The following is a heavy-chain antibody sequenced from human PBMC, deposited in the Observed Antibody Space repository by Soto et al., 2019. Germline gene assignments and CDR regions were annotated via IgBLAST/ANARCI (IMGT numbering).Heavy chain of an antibody. CDR2: ISNSGNTI. J-gene: IGHJ4*02. D-gene: IGHD3-10*01. CDR3: ARGGVPRY. CDR1: GFTFSSYE. V-gene: IGHV3-48*03. Sequence: PGGSRRRSWAASGFTFSSYEMNWVRQAPGQGLEWISYISNSGNTIYYADSVDGRFTISRNNAENSLYLQMNSLRAEDTAVYYCARGGVPRYWGQGTLVTVSS.